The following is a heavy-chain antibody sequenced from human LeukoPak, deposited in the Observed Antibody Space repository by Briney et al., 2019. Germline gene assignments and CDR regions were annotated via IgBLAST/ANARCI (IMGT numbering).Heavy chain of an antibody. Sequence: GGSLRLSCAASGFTFSNACMSWVRQAPGKGLEWGSRIKSKTDGGTTDYAAPVKGRFTISRDDSKNTLYLQMNSLKTEDTAVYYCTSDVATVNDYWGQGTLVTVSS. CDR1: GFTFSNAC. V-gene: IGHV3-15*01. D-gene: IGHD5-12*01. CDR2: IKSKTDGGTT. J-gene: IGHJ4*02. CDR3: TSDVATVNDY.